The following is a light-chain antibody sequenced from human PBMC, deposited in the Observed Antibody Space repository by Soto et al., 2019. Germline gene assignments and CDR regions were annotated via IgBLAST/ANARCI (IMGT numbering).Light chain of an antibody. J-gene: IGLJ1*01. Sequence: QSALTQPASVSGSHGQSITISCTGTSNDVGGYNYVSWYQQHPGKAPKVMIYEVSNRPSGVSNRFSGSKSVNTASLTISGLQGDDEADYYCCSYRNSSTYVFGTGTKLTVL. CDR3: CSYRNSSTYV. CDR2: EVS. V-gene: IGLV2-14*01. CDR1: SNDVGGYNY.